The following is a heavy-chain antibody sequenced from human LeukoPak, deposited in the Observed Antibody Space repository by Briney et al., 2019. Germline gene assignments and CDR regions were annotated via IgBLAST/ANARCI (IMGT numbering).Heavy chain of an antibody. V-gene: IGHV3-23*01. CDR2: ISGSGYNT. Sequence: GGTLRLSCVASGFTFTNHGMSWVRQTPGKGLEWVSTISGSGYNTYYADSVKGRFTISRDSSKNTLFLQMNGLRPEDTAVYYCAKGAEEGVVITAVYYYYMDVWGKGTMVTVSS. CDR1: GFTFTNHG. D-gene: IGHD3-22*01. CDR3: AKGAEEGVVITAVYYYYMDV. J-gene: IGHJ6*03.